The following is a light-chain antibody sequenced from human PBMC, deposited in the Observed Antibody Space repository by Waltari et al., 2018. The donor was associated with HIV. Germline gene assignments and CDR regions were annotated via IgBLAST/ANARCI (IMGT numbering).Light chain of an antibody. CDR3: QSYDDSLSGWV. Sequence: QSVLTQPPSVSGAPGQGVTISCSGNSSNIGAGFDVHWYQHLPDTAPKLLIYCYLTRPSGVPDRFSGSKSGTSASLAINGLQAADEGEYYCQSYDDSLSGWVFGGGTKLTVL. J-gene: IGLJ3*02. V-gene: IGLV1-40*01. CDR2: CYL. CDR1: SSNIGAGFD.